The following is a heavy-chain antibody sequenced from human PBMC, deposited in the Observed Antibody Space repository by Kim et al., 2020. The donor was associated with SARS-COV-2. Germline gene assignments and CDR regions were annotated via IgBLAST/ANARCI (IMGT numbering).Heavy chain of an antibody. J-gene: IGHJ6*02. CDR2: TYYRSKWYN. D-gene: IGHD6-19*01. CDR1: GDSVSSNSAA. V-gene: IGHV6-1*01. Sequence: SQTLSLTCAISGDSVSSNSAAWNWIRQSPSRGLEWLGRTYYRSKWYNDYAVSVKSRITINPDTSKNQFSLQLNSVTPEDTAVYYCARGSPNYSSGWSRYYYYGMDVWGQGTTVTVSS. CDR3: ARGSPNYSSGWSRYYYYGMDV.